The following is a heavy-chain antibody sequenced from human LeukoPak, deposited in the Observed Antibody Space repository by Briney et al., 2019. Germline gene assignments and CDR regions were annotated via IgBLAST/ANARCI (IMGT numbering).Heavy chain of an antibody. CDR1: GFTFSSYW. J-gene: IGHJ6*02. CDR2: INSDGSST. Sequence: PGGSLRLSCAASGFTFSSYWMHWVRQAPGKGLVWVSRINSDGSSTNYADSVKGRFTISRDNAKNTLYLQMNSLRAEDTAVYYCARDYYYYGMDVWGQGTTVTVSS. CDR3: ARDYYYYGMDV. V-gene: IGHV3-74*01.